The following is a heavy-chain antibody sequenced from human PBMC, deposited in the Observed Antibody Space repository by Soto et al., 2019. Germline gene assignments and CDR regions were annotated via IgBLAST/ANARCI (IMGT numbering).Heavy chain of an antibody. J-gene: IGHJ4*02. CDR3: AILVYDSSEYPTVY. Sequence: GVSLKISCKGSGDRFSIFWIGGLRQMPGKGMEWMGVIYPADSDTRYSPSFEGQVTISADKSFSTVYMQWSSLKASDTAMYYWAILVYDSSEYPTVYWCQRILVSV. V-gene: IGHV5-51*01. CDR2: IYPADSDT. CDR1: GDRFSIFW. D-gene: IGHD3-22*01.